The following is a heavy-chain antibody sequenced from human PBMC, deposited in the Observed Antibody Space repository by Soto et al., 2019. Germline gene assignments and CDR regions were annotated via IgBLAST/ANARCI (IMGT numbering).Heavy chain of an antibody. D-gene: IGHD2-21*01. CDR1: GLSVSDNY. J-gene: IGHJ4*01. CDR2: MYAGGDT. Sequence: GGSLRLSCGASGLSVSDNYMGWVRQAPGRGLEWVSVMYAGGDTHYVDSVKGRFTISRDKSENTLYLQMNSLRDEDTGVYFCVSRIPSWVFDYWGLGTLVTVSS. V-gene: IGHV3-53*01. CDR3: VSRIPSWVFDY.